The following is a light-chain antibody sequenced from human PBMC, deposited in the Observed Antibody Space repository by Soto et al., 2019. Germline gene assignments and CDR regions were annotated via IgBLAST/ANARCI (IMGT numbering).Light chain of an antibody. J-gene: IGKJ3*01. CDR1: QGISNY. V-gene: IGKV1-27*01. CDR3: QKYNSALFT. CDR2: AAS. Sequence: DIQMTQSPSSLSASVGDRVTITCRASQGISNYLAWYQQKPGKVPKLLIYAASTLQSGVPSRFSGSGSGTDLTLTISSLQPEDVATYYCQKYNSALFTFGPVTKVDIK.